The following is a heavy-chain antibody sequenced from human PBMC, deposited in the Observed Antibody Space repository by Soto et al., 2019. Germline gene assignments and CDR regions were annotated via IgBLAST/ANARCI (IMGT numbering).Heavy chain of an antibody. CDR1: GGSISSYY. D-gene: IGHD2-8*02. CDR3: ASDKLTGLFDY. Sequence: SETLSLTCTVSGGSISSYYWSWIRQPPGKGLEWIGYIYYSVSTNYNPSLKSRVTISVDTSKNQFSLKLTSVTAADTAVYYCASDKLTGLFDYWGQGTLVTVSS. CDR2: IYYSVST. J-gene: IGHJ4*02. V-gene: IGHV4-59*12.